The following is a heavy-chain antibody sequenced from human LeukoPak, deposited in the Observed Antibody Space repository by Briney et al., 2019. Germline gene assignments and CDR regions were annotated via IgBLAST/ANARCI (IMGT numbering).Heavy chain of an antibody. CDR2: ISSSGSTI. D-gene: IGHD3-3*01. CDR1: GFTFSDYY. Sequence: GGSLRLSCAASGFTFSDYYMSWIRQAPGKGLEWVSYISSSGSTIYYADSVKGRLTTSRDNAKNSLYLQMNSLRAEDTAVYYCARGPTYYDFWSGYYLDYFDYWGQGTLVTVSS. J-gene: IGHJ4*02. V-gene: IGHV3-11*04. CDR3: ARGPTYYDFWSGYYLDYFDY.